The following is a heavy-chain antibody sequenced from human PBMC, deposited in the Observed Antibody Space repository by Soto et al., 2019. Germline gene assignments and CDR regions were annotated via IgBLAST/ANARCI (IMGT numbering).Heavy chain of an antibody. D-gene: IGHD6-19*01. CDR3: ARYAVAGEPAPAFDY. J-gene: IGHJ4*02. V-gene: IGHV5-51*01. Sequence: RGESLKISCKGSGYSFTSYWIGWVRQMPGKGLEWMGIIYPGDSDTRYSPSFQGQVTISADKSISTAYLQWSSLKASDTAMYYCARYAVAGEPAPAFDYWGQGTLVTVSS. CDR1: GYSFTSYW. CDR2: IYPGDSDT.